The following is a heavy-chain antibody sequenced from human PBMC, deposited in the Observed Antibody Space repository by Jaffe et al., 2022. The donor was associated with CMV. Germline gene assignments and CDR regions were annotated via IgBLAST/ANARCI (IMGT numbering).Heavy chain of an antibody. CDR1: GGTFSSYA. CDR2: IIPILGIA. J-gene: IGHJ5*02. V-gene: IGHV1-69*09. D-gene: IGHD6-19*01. CDR3: ASGGGSGWYNWFDP. Sequence: QVQLVQSGAEVKKPGSSVKVSCKASGGTFSSYAISWVRQAPGQGLEWMGRIIPILGIANYAQKFQGRVTITADKSTSTAYMELSSLRSEDTAVYYCASGGGSGWYNWFDPWGQGTLVTVSS.